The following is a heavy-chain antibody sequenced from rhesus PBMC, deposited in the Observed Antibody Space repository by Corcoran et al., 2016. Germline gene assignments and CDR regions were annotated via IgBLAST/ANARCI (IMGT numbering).Heavy chain of an antibody. V-gene: IGHV4-73*01. J-gene: IGHJ3*01. CDR1: GGSISGYYY. Sequence: QVQLQQWGEGLVKPSETLSLTCAVYGGSISGYYYWSWIRQPPGKGLEWIRYIYGTSESTNYNPSLKNRVTISKDTAKNQFALKLSSVTAADTAVYYCASADRYYEDDYGYYYPVGAFDFWGQGLRVTVSS. CDR3: ASADRYYEDDYGYYYPVGAFDF. D-gene: IGHD3-9*01. CDR2: IYGTSEST.